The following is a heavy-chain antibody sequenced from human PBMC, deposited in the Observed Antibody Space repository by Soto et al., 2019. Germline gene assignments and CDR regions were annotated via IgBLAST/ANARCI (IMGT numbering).Heavy chain of an antibody. Sequence: PGGSLRLSCAASGFTFSSYAMSWVRQAPGRGLEWVSAISGSGGSTYYADSVKGRFTISRDNSKNTLYLQMNSLRAEDTAVYYCAKDVLEGRMAPTLFDYCGQGTLVTLSS. J-gene: IGHJ4*02. CDR1: GFTFSSYA. D-gene: IGHD5-12*01. V-gene: IGHV3-23*01. CDR3: AKDVLEGRMAPTLFDY. CDR2: ISGSGGST.